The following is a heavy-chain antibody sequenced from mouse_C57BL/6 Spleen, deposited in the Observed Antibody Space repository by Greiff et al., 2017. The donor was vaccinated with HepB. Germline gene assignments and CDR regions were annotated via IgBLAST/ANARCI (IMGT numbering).Heavy chain of an antibody. V-gene: IGHV2-2*01. Sequence: QVHVKQSGPGLVQPSQSLSITCTVSGFSLTSYGVHWVRQSPGKGLEWLGVIWSGGSTDYNAAFISRLSISKDNSKSQVFFKMNSLQADDTAIYYCARNFPLYGSSFNFDYWGQGTTLTVSS. CDR1: GFSLTSYG. CDR2: IWSGGST. CDR3: ARNFPLYGSSFNFDY. D-gene: IGHD1-1*01. J-gene: IGHJ2*01.